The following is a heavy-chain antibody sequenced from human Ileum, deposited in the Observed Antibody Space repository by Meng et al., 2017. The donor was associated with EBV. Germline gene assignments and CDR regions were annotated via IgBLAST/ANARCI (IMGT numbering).Heavy chain of an antibody. CDR1: GFGFTGHW. CDR2: IYPGDSET. D-gene: IGHD1-1*01. V-gene: IGHV5-51*01. Sequence: QLLQSGAEVKKPGXSLTISXLGSGFGFTGHWIGWVRQMPGKGLEWMGIIYPGDSETRYSPSFQGQVTISADKSIRTAYVQWGSLRASDSAMYYCARPYWNDVGEPNYFDTRGHGTLVTVSS. J-gene: IGHJ5*01. CDR3: ARPYWNDVGEPNYFDT.